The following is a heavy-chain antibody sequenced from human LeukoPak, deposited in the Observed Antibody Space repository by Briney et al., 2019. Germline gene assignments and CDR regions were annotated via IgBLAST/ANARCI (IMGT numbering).Heavy chain of an antibody. CDR2: IYTSGST. CDR3: ARGSSYDSSGYQY. CDR1: GGSISSGSYY. D-gene: IGHD3-22*01. V-gene: IGHV4-61*02. Sequence: PSETLSLTCTVSGGSISSGSYYWSWIRQPAGKGLEWIGRIYTSGSTNYNPSLKSRATISVETSKNQFSLKLSSVTAADTAVYYCARGSSYDSSGYQYWGQGTLVTVSS. J-gene: IGHJ4*02.